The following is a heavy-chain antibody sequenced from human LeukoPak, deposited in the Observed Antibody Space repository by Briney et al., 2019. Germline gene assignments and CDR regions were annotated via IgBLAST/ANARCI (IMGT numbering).Heavy chain of an antibody. CDR2: IYTSGST. V-gene: IGHV4-4*07. Sequence: SETLSLTCAVYGGSFSGYYWSWIRQPAGKGLEWIGRIYTSGSTNYNPSLKSRVTMSVDTSKNQFSLKLSSVTAADTAVYYCARDGDYGDYVAFDIWGQGTMVTVSS. CDR1: GGSFSGYY. D-gene: IGHD4-17*01. J-gene: IGHJ3*02. CDR3: ARDGDYGDYVAFDI.